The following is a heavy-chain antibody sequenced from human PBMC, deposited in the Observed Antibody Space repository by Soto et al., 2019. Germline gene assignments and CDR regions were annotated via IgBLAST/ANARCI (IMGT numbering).Heavy chain of an antibody. CDR2: ISGSGGST. CDR3: AKTDGYPYYFDY. CDR1: GFTFITYA. J-gene: IGHJ4*02. V-gene: IGHV3-23*01. D-gene: IGHD6-13*01. Sequence: QPGGSLRLSCAASGFTFITYAMSWVRQAPGKGLEWVSTISGSGGSTYYADSVKGRFTISRGNSKNTLYLQMNSLRAEDTAVYYCAKTDGYPYYFDYWGQGTLVTVSS.